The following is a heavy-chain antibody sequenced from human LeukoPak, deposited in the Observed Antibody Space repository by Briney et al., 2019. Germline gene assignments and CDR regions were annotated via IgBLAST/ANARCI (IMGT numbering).Heavy chain of an antibody. D-gene: IGHD6-6*01. CDR1: GGTFSSYA. CDR3: ARGIAARDWFDP. V-gene: IGHV1-69*05. CDR2: IIPIFGTA. Sequence: ASVKVSCKASGGTFSSYAISWVRQAPGQGLEWMGGIIPIFGTANYAQKFQGRVTITTDESTSTAYMELSSLRSEDTAVYYRARGIAARDWFDPWGQGTLVTVSS. J-gene: IGHJ5*02.